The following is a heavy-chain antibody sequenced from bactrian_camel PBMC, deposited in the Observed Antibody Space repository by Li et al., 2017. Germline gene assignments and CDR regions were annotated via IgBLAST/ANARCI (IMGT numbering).Heavy chain of an antibody. D-gene: IGHD3*01. J-gene: IGHJ6*01. CDR2: IYSDGSST. CDR3: AKDYNWGDLGY. Sequence: HVQLVESGGGLVQPGGSLRLSCAASGFTFSYVYMNWVRQAPGKGLEWVSSIYSDGSSTYCADSVKGRFTISRGNAKNAVYLRMNSLKSEDTAMYYCAKDYNWGDLGYWGQGTQVTVS. CDR1: GFTFSYVY. V-gene: IGHV3S6*01.